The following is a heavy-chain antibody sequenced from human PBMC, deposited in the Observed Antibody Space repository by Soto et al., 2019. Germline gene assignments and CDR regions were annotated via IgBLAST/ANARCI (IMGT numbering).Heavy chain of an antibody. V-gene: IGHV1-69*02. J-gene: IGHJ3*02. CDR1: GGTFNRYT. D-gene: IGHD3-9*01. Sequence: ASVKVSCKGSGGTFNRYTITWVRQAPGQGLEWMGRIIPMFGIASYAQNLQGRVIMTTDTSTTTAYLKLRSLRSDDTAIYYCTRAAYDILTGHYNGGAFEIWGQGTMVTVSS. CDR3: TRAAYDILTGHYNGGAFEI. CDR2: IIPMFGIA.